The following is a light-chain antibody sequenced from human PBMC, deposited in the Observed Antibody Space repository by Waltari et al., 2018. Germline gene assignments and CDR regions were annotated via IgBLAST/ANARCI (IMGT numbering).Light chain of an antibody. J-gene: IGLJ2*01. CDR1: SLRNSY. Sequence: SSELTQDPAVSVALGQTVRITCQGDSLRNSYASWYQQKAGQAPLVVIYGKNNRPSGIPDRFSGSSSGNTASLTITGAQAEDAADYFCSSRYSSDYHLLFGGGTKLAVL. V-gene: IGLV3-19*01. CDR3: SSRYSSDYHLL. CDR2: GKN.